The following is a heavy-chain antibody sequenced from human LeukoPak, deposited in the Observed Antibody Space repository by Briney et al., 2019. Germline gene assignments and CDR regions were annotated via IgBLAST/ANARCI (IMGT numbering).Heavy chain of an antibody. Sequence: ASVKVSCKASGYTFTGYYMHWVRQAPGQGLEWMGWINPNSGGTNYAQKFQGRVTMTRDTSISTAYMELSRLRSDDTAVYYCARVRGDYVADFDYWGQGTLVTVSS. V-gene: IGHV1-2*02. CDR3: ARVRGDYVADFDY. CDR2: INPNSGGT. J-gene: IGHJ4*02. D-gene: IGHD4-17*01. CDR1: GYTFTGYY.